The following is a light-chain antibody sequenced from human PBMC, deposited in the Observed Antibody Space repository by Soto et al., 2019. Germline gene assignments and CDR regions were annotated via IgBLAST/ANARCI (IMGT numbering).Light chain of an antibody. CDR1: QSVSSSS. V-gene: IGKV3-20*01. J-gene: IGKJ1*01. CDR2: GAS. Sequence: EIVLTQSPGTLSLSPGERATLSCRASQSVSSSSLAWYQHKSGQPPRLLIYGASSRATGIPDRFSGSGSGKSFTLTISRLEPEDFAVYYCHQFGSSPPRTFGQGTKVEIK. CDR3: HQFGSSPPRT.